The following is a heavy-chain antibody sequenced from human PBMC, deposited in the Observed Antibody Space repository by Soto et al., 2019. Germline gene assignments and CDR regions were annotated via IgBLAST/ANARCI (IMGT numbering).Heavy chain of an antibody. CDR3: AREVYSSGYSH. D-gene: IGHD3-22*01. CDR1: GGSISSYY. Sequence: PSETLSLTCTVSGGSISSYYWSWIRQPPGKGLEWIGYIYYSGSTNYNPSLKSRVTISVDTSKNQFSLKLSSVTAEDTAVYYCAREVYSSGYSHWGQGTLVTVSS. V-gene: IGHV4-59*01. J-gene: IGHJ4*02. CDR2: IYYSGST.